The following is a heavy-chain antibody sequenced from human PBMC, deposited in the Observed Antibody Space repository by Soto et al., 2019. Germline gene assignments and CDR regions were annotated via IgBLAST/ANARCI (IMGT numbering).Heavy chain of an antibody. D-gene: IGHD3-3*01. J-gene: IGHJ5*02. CDR2: MNPNSGNT. Sequence: ASVKVSCKASGYTFTSYDINWVRQATGQGLEWMGWMNPNSGNTGYAQKFQGRVTMTRNTSISTAYMELSSLRSEDTAVYYCARGPVVDFWSGSWGQATLVTVSS. CDR1: GYTFTSYD. V-gene: IGHV1-8*01. CDR3: ARGPVVDFWSGS.